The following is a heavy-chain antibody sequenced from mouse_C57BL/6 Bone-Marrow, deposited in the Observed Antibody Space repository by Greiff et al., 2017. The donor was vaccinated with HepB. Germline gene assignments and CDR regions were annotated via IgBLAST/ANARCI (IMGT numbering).Heavy chain of an antibody. D-gene: IGHD1-1*01. CDR1: GFTFSSYA. J-gene: IGHJ1*03. V-gene: IGHV5-9-1*02. CDR3: TRDRDGSSYWYFDV. Sequence: DVMLVESGEGLVKPGGSLKLSCAASGFTFSSYAMSWVRQTPEKRLEWVAYISSGGDYIYYADTVKGRFTISRDNARNTLYLQMSSLKSEDTAMYYCTRDRDGSSYWYFDVWGTGTTVTVSS. CDR2: ISSGGDYI.